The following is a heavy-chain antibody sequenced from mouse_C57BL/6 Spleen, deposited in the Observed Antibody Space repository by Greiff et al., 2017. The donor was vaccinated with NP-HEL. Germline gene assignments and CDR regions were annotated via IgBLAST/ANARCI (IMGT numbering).Heavy chain of an antibody. CDR1: GYAFSSYW. D-gene: IGHD1-1*01. V-gene: IGHV1-80*01. J-gene: IGHJ1*03. CDR3: ARRRTYYGSSYGYFDV. CDR2: IYPGDGDT. Sequence: VQLHQSGAELVKPGASVKISCKASGYAFSSYWMNWVKQRPGKGLEWIGQIYPGDGDTNYNGKFKGKATLTADKSSSTAYMQLSSLTSEDSAVYFCARRRTYYGSSYGYFDVWGTGTTVTVSS.